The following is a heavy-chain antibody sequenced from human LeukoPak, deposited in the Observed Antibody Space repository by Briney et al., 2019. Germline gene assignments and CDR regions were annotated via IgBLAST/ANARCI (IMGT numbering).Heavy chain of an antibody. Sequence: SVKVSCKASGGTSISHAISWVRQAPGQGLEWMGRIIPNLGTTNRAQNFQDRVTLTADKSTNTAYMELTSLTSDDTAVYYCATTNDGGGYQWGDFFDFWGQGTLVTVSS. CDR3: ATTNDGGGYQWGDFFDF. J-gene: IGHJ4*02. CDR2: IIPNLGTT. CDR1: GGTSISHA. D-gene: IGHD3-22*01. V-gene: IGHV1-69*04.